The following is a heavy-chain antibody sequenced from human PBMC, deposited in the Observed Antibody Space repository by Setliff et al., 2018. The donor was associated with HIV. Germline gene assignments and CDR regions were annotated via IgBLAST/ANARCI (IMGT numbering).Heavy chain of an antibody. CDR2: ISASGSTI. CDR3: ARVASGYDYGWLDP. Sequence: GSLRLSCAASGFTFSSYEMNWVRQAPGKGLEWVAYISASGSTIYYTDSVKGRFTVSRDNAKNTLYLQMNSLRAEDTAVYYCARVASGYDYGWLDPWGQGTLVTVSS. J-gene: IGHJ5*02. CDR1: GFTFSSYE. V-gene: IGHV3-48*03. D-gene: IGHD5-12*01.